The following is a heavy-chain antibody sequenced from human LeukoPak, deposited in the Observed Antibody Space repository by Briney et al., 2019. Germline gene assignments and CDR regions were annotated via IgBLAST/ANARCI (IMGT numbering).Heavy chain of an antibody. CDR3: AKGYIIAGRQWYLDL. D-gene: IGHD6-13*01. Sequence: PGGSLRLSWRGSGFNFRYFWMSWVRQAPGKGVEWVANINHDGRETYYADSVKGRFIISRDNAKDSLYLQMNSLRAEDAAVYYCAKGYIIAGRQWYLDLWGRGTLVGVSS. CDR2: INHDGRET. CDR1: GFNFRYFW. V-gene: IGHV3-7*01. J-gene: IGHJ2*01.